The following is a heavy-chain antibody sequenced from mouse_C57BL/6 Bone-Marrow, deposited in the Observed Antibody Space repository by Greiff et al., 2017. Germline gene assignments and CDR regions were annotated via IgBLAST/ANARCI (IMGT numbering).Heavy chain of an antibody. J-gene: IGHJ4*01. CDR1: GFNIKDYY. V-gene: IGHV14-2*01. Sequence: VQLQQSGAELVKPGASVTLSCTASGFNIKDYYMHWVKQRTEQGLEWIGRIDPEEGETKYAPKIQGKATITADATSNTSYLQLSSLTAEATAVYYCARWRKRAMDYWGQGTSITVTS. CDR3: ARWRKRAMDY. CDR2: IDPEEGET.